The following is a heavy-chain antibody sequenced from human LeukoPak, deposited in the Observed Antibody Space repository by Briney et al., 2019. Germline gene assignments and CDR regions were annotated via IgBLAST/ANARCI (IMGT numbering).Heavy chain of an antibody. CDR2: INPNIGGT. D-gene: IGHD3-9*01. V-gene: IGHV1-2*02. Sequence: ASVKVSCKASGYTFTGYYMQWVRQAAGQGREWMGWINPNIGGTTYAQKFQGRVTMTRDTSISTAYMELSRLRSDDTAVYYCARGRVLRYFDWLFRFDYWGQGTLVTVSS. CDR1: GYTFTGYY. CDR3: ARGRVLRYFDWLFRFDY. J-gene: IGHJ4*02.